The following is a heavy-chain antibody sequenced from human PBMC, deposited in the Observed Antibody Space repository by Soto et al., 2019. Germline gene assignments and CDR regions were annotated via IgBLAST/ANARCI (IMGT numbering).Heavy chain of an antibody. CDR1: GFTFSSYG. V-gene: IGHV3-30*18. CDR3: AKAGVESDYGDYSYFDY. J-gene: IGHJ4*02. Sequence: GGSLRLSCAASGFTFSSYGMHWVRQAPGKGLEWVAVISYDGSNKYYADSVKGRFTISRDNSKNTLYLQMNSLRAEDTAVYYCAKAGVESDYGDYSYFDYWGQGTLVTVSS. CDR2: ISYDGSNK. D-gene: IGHD4-17*01.